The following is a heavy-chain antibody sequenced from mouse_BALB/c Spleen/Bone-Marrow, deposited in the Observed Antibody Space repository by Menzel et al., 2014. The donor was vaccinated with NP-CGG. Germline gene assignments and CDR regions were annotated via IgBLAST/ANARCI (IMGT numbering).Heavy chain of an antibody. CDR1: EFDFSRFW. CDR3: ARLSYYGRFAY. CDR2: INPDSSTL. V-gene: IGHV4-1*02. D-gene: IGHD1-1*01. Sequence: VQLQQSGGSLVQPGRSLKLSCAASEFDFSRFWMSWVRQAPGKGLEWIGEINPDSSTLNYTPSLKDKFIISRDNAKNTLYLQMSEVRSEDTALYYCARLSYYGRFAYWGQGTLVTVSA. J-gene: IGHJ3*01.